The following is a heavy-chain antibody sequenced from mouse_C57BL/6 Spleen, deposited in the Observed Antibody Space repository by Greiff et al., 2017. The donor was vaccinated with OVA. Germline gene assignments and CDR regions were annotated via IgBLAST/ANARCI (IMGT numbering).Heavy chain of an antibody. CDR2: IYPGSGNT. J-gene: IGHJ2*01. CDR3: AAYGNYEGYFDY. V-gene: IGHV1-76*01. CDR1: GYTFTDYY. D-gene: IGHD2-1*01. Sequence: QVQLQQSGAELVRPGASVKLSCKASGYTFTDYYINWVKQRPGQGLEWIARIYPGSGNTYYNEKFKGKATLTAEKSSSTAYMQLSSLTSEDSAVYFYAAYGNYEGYFDYWGQGTTLTVSS.